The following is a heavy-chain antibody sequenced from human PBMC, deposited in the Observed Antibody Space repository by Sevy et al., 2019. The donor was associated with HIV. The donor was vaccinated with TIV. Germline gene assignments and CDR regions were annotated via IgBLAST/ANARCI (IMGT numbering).Heavy chain of an antibody. D-gene: IGHD2-8*01. CDR1: GFTFSKYS. CDR2: LSFGCGEI. Sequence: GGSLRLSCAASGFTFSKYSMSWVRQPPGKGLGWVSTLSFGCGEINYADSGKGRFTISRDNSKNSVYLQMNNLRPEDTAVYYCAREGCTKPHDYWGQGTLVTVSS. J-gene: IGHJ4*02. V-gene: IGHV3-23*01. CDR3: AREGCTKPHDY.